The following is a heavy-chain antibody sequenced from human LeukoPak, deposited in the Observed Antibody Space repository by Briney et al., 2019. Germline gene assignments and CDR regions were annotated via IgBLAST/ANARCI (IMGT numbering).Heavy chain of an antibody. CDR3: AAYGSGSSNWYDP. J-gene: IGHJ5*02. CDR1: GFTFSSYA. D-gene: IGHD3-10*01. CDR2: ISGSGGST. Sequence: PGGSLRLSCAASGFTFSSYAMSWVRQAPGKGLEWVSAISGSGGSTYYADSVKGRFTISRDNSKKTLYLQMNSLRAEDTAVYYCAAYGSGSSNWYDPWGQGTLVTVSS. V-gene: IGHV3-23*01.